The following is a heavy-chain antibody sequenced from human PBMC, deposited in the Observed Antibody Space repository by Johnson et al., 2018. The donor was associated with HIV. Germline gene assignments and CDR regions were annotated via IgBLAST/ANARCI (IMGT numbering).Heavy chain of an antibody. Sequence: MQLVESGGGLVKPGWSLRLSCAASGFTFSNAWMSWVRQAPGKGLEWVGRIKSKTDGGTTDYAAPVKGRFTISRDDSKNTLYLQMNSLKTEDTAVDYCAKDLRTVKAFDIWGQGTMVTVSS. J-gene: IGHJ3*02. CDR1: GFTFSNAW. CDR3: AKDLRTVKAFDI. CDR2: IKSKTDGGTT. V-gene: IGHV3-15*01. D-gene: IGHD4-17*01.